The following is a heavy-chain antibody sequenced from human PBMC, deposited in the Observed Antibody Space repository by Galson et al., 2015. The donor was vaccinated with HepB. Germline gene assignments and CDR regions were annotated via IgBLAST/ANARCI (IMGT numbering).Heavy chain of an antibody. CDR3: ARGSGITYYYDSRTFYHGMDV. CDR1: GYTFTSYW. V-gene: IGHV5-51*03. D-gene: IGHD3-10*01. J-gene: IGHJ6*02. CDR2: IYPGDSDT. Sequence: QSGAEVKKPGDSLKISCEASGYTFTSYWIGWVRQMPGKGLEWMGIIYPGDSDTRYSPSFQGQVTISADKSITTAYLQWSSLKASDTAMYYCARGSGITYYYDSRTFYHGMDVWGQGTTVTVSS.